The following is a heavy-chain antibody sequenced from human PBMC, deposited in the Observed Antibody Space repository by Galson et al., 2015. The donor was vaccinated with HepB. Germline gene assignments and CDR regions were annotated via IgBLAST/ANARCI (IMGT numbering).Heavy chain of an antibody. CDR1: GFTVSSNY. CDR2: ISSSSSTI. D-gene: IGHD3-22*01. CDR3: ARSPYYYESSGYPSYYYYGMDV. J-gene: IGHJ6*02. Sequence: LRLSCAASGFTVSSNYMSWVRQAPGKGLEWVSYISSSSSTIYYADSVKGRFTISRDNAKNSLYLQMNSLRDEDTAVYYCARSPYYYESSGYPSYYYYGMDVWGQGTTVTVSS. V-gene: IGHV3-48*02.